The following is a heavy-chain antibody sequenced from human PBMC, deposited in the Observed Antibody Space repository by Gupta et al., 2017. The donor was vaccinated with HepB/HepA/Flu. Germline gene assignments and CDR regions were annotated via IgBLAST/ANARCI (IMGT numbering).Heavy chain of an antibody. CDR1: GCPFDDYG. Sequence: EVQLVESGGYVVRSGGSLTLSCAFSGCPFDDYGLRWVRQAPGKGLEWVSGISWHGYDTYYADSVKGRFTISRDNAKTSLHLQMNTLRAEDTALYYCVRGDGSGSYFDNWGQGTLVTVSP. CDR2: ISWHGYDT. D-gene: IGHD3-10*01. J-gene: IGHJ4*02. V-gene: IGHV3-20*04. CDR3: VRGDGSGSYFDN.